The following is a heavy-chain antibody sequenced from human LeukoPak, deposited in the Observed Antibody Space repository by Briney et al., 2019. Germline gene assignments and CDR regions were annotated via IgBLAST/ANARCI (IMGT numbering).Heavy chain of an antibody. Sequence: PGGSLGLSWAAPGLGFSSYWMHWFRQAPGKGLVWVSRINSDGSSTIYADSVRGRFTISRDNSKNTLYLQMNSLRVDDTAVHYCARDVQGGYCSSASCYSDYWGQGTLVTVSS. CDR1: GLGFSSYW. V-gene: IGHV3-74*01. CDR2: INSDGSST. D-gene: IGHD2-2*01. CDR3: ARDVQGGYCSSASCYSDY. J-gene: IGHJ4*02.